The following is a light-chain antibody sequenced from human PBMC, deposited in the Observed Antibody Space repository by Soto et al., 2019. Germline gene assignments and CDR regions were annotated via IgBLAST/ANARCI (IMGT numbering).Light chain of an antibody. CDR3: CSYAGDSYV. Sequence: QSVLTQPASVSGSPGQSITISCTGTSSDVGNYNLVSWYQQHPGKAPKLMIYDVSKRPSGVFNRFSGSKSGNTASLTISGLQADDEADYYCCSYAGDSYVFGTGTKVTVL. V-gene: IGLV2-23*02. CDR1: SSDVGNYNL. J-gene: IGLJ1*01. CDR2: DVS.